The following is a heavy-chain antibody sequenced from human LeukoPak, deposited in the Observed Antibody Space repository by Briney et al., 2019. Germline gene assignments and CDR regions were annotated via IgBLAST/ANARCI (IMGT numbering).Heavy chain of an antibody. CDR2: IIPIFGTA. CDR1: GGTFSSYA. D-gene: IGHD2-15*01. CDR3: ALSVCCSGGSCYFFDY. Sequence: GASVKVSCKASGGTFSSYAISWVRQAPGQGLEWMGGIIPIFGTANYAQKFQGRVTITADESTSTAYMELSSLRSEDTAVYYCALSVCCSGGSCYFFDYWGQGTLVTVSS. V-gene: IGHV1-69*13. J-gene: IGHJ4*02.